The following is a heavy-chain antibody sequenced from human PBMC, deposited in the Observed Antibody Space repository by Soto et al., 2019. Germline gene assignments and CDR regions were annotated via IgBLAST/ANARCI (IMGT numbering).Heavy chain of an antibody. D-gene: IGHD6-13*01. Sequence: ASVKVSCKASGYTFTSYGISWVLQAPGQGLEWMGWISGYNGNTNYAQKFQGRVTMTTDTSTTTAYMDLRSLRSDDTAVYYCGRERDGTSWSSAEYLQHWGQGTLVTVSS. CDR1: GYTFTSYG. CDR2: ISGYNGNT. CDR3: GRERDGTSWSSAEYLQH. J-gene: IGHJ1*01. V-gene: IGHV1-18*04.